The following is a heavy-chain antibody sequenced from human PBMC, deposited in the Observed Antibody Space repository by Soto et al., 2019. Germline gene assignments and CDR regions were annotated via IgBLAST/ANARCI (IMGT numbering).Heavy chain of an antibody. CDR2: IYPGDSDT. CDR3: ARSVLLWFGELYHYGMDV. V-gene: IGHV5-51*01. CDR1: GYSFTSYW. Sequence: GESLKISCKGSGYSFTSYWIGWVRQMPGKGLEWMGIIYPGDSDTRYSPSFQGQVTISADKSISTAYLQWSSLKASDTAMYYCARSVLLWFGELYHYGMDVWGQGTTVTVSS. D-gene: IGHD3-10*01. J-gene: IGHJ6*02.